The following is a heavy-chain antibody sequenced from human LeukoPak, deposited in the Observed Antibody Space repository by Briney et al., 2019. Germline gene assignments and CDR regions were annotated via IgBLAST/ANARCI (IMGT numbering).Heavy chain of an antibody. J-gene: IGHJ3*02. Sequence: SETLSLTCTVSGGSISNYYWSWIRQPPGKGLEWIGYIYYTGSTNYNPSLKSRVTISGDTSKNQFSLKLSSVTAADTAVYHCARSYCSSTSCYRDGFDIWGQGTMVTVSS. V-gene: IGHV4-59*01. CDR2: IYYTGST. CDR3: ARSYCSSTSCYRDGFDI. CDR1: GGSISNYY. D-gene: IGHD2-2*01.